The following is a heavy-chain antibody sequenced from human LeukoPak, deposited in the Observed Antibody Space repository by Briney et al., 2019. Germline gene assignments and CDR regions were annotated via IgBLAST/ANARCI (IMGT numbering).Heavy chain of an antibody. Sequence: GASLRLSCAASGFAFSSYAMSWVRQAPGKGLEWVSAISGSGGSTYYADSVKGRFTISRDNSKNTLYLQMNSLRAEDTAVYYCAKDVTAMVPYYFDYWGQGTLVTVSS. J-gene: IGHJ4*02. D-gene: IGHD5-18*01. CDR2: ISGSGGST. V-gene: IGHV3-23*01. CDR3: AKDVTAMVPYYFDY. CDR1: GFAFSSYA.